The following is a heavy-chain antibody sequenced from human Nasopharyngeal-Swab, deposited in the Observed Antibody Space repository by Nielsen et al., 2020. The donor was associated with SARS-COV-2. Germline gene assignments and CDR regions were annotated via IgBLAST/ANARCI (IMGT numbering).Heavy chain of an antibody. Sequence: GGSLRLSCAASGFTFSSYAMSWVRQAPGKGLEWVSVIYSGGSSTYYADSVKGRFTISRDNSKNTLYLQMNSLRAEDTAVYYCAKGEWLPSYYFDYWGQGTLVTVSS. V-gene: IGHV3-23*03. J-gene: IGHJ4*02. D-gene: IGHD6-19*01. CDR1: GFTFSSYA. CDR3: AKGEWLPSYYFDY. CDR2: IYSGGSST.